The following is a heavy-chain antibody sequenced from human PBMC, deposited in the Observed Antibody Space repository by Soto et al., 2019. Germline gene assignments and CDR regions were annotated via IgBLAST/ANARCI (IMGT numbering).Heavy chain of an antibody. CDR3: AREVAGTGAFDY. J-gene: IGHJ4*02. D-gene: IGHD2-8*02. CDR2: IFDRGTT. CDR1: GGSISSVNHY. V-gene: IGHV4-30-4*01. Sequence: QVQLEQSGPGLVKPSQTLPLTCNISGGSISSVNHYWSWIRQSPGEGLEWIGYIFDRGTTHYNPSLKGRVTITGDTSQTQFSLTIHSVTVADTAVYYCAREVAGTGAFDYWGQGTRVTVSS.